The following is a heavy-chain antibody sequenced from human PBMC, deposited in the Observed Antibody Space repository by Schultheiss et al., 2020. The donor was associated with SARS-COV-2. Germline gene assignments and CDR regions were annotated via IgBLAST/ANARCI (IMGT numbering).Heavy chain of an antibody. D-gene: IGHD2-8*02. CDR1: GFTFSSYA. CDR2: ISGSGGST. Sequence: GGSLRLSCSASGFTFSSYAMHWVRQAPGKGLEYVSAISGSGGSTYYADSVKGRFTISRDNSKNTLYLQMNSLRAEDTAVYYCARAYCTGGTCYFDYWGQGTLVTVSS. CDR3: ARAYCTGGTCYFDY. J-gene: IGHJ4*02. V-gene: IGHV3-64*04.